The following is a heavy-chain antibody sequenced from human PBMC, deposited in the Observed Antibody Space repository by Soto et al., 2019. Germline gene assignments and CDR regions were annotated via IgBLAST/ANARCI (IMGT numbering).Heavy chain of an antibody. Sequence: ASVKVSCKASGGTFSSYAISWVRQAPGQGLEWMGGIIPIFGTANYAQKFQGRVTITADESTSTAYMELSSLRSEDTAVYCCAKKRRDGYSYWYFDLWGRGTLVTVS. CDR3: AKKRRDGYSYWYFDL. CDR1: GGTFSSYA. V-gene: IGHV1-69*13. J-gene: IGHJ2*01. D-gene: IGHD4-4*01. CDR2: IIPIFGTA.